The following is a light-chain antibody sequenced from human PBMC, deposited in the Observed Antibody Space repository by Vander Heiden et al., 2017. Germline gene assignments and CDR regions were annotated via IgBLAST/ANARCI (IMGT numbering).Light chain of an antibody. V-gene: IGKV3-20*01. CDR2: GAS. J-gene: IGKJ3*01. Sequence: DIVLTQYPGTLSLSPGERATLSCRASQSVSSSYLAWYQQKPGQTPRLLIYGASSRATGIPDRFSGSGSGADFTLTISSLEPEDFAVYYCHQYGSSPFTFGPGTTVDIK. CDR3: HQYGSSPFT. CDR1: QSVSSSY.